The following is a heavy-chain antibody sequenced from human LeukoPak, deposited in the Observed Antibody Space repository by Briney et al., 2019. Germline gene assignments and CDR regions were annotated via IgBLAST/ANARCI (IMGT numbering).Heavy chain of an antibody. Sequence: GGSLRLSCAAPGFTFSSYGMHWVRQAPGKGLEWVAVIWYDGSNKYYADSVKGRFTISRDNSKNTLYLQMNSLRAEDTAVYYCAKLVDTAMVEDAFDIWGQGTMVTVSS. D-gene: IGHD5-18*01. CDR3: AKLVDTAMVEDAFDI. CDR1: GFTFSSYG. CDR2: IWYDGSNK. V-gene: IGHV3-33*06. J-gene: IGHJ3*02.